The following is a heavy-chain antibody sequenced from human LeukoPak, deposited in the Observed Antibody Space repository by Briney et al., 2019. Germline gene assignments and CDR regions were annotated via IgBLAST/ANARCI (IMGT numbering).Heavy chain of an antibody. V-gene: IGHV1-69*13. J-gene: IGHJ6*02. Sequence: GASVKVSCKVSGGTFSNYAISWVRQAPGQGLEWMGGIIPIFSTANSAQKFQGRVTITADESTSTAYMELSSLRSDDTAVYYRARAPFSSIEARPGEYHYYGLDVWSQGTTVTVSS. CDR2: IIPIFSTA. CDR3: ARAPFSSIEARPGEYHYYGLDV. CDR1: GGTFSNYA. D-gene: IGHD6-6*01.